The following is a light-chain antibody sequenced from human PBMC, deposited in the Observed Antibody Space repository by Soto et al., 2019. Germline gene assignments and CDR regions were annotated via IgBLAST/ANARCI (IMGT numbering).Light chain of an antibody. CDR1: SSNIGSNT. J-gene: IGLJ3*02. V-gene: IGLV1-44*01. Sequence: QPVLTQPPSASGTPGQRVTISCSGSSSNIGSNTVNWHQQLPGTAPKLLIYSNNQRPSGVPDRFSGSKSGTSASLAISGLQSEDEADYYCAAWDDSLNGLVFGGGTKLTVL. CDR3: AAWDDSLNGLV. CDR2: SNN.